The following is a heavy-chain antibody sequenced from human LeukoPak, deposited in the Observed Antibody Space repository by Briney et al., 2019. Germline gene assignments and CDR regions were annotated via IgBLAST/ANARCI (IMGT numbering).Heavy chain of an antibody. CDR2: IYSGGST. CDR1: GFTVSSNY. Sequence: GGSLRLSCAASGFTVSSNYMSWVRQAPGKGLEWVSVIYSGGSTYYADSVKGRFTISRDNSKNTLYLQMNSLRAEETAVYYCARLDMDYYDSSGYGLDYWGQGNLVTVSS. J-gene: IGHJ4*02. CDR3: ARLDMDYYDSSGYGLDY. D-gene: IGHD3-22*01. V-gene: IGHV3-53*01.